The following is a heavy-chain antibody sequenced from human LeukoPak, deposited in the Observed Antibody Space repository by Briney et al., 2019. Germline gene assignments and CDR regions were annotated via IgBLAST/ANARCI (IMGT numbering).Heavy chain of an antibody. V-gene: IGHV3-66*01. D-gene: IGHD6-19*01. J-gene: IGHJ4*02. CDR2: IYSGGST. Sequence: PGGSLRLSCAASGFTVSSKYMSWVRQAPGRGLEWLSVIYSGGSTSYTESVKGRFTISRDNSKNTLYLQRNSLRAEDTAVYYCARGEGWYSPRDYWGQGTLVTVSS. CDR1: GFTVSSKY. CDR3: ARGEGWYSPRDY.